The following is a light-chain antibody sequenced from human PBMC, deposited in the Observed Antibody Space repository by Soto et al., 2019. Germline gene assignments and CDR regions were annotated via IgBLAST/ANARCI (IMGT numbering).Light chain of an antibody. V-gene: IGKV3-20*01. CDR1: QSVSSSY. Sequence: EIVLTQSPGTLSLSPGERATLSCRASQSVSSSYLAWYQQKPGQAPRLLLYCASSRATGIPDRFSGSGSGTDFTLTITRLETEDFAVYYCQQYSSSPLTFGGGTKVEIK. J-gene: IGKJ4*01. CDR2: CAS. CDR3: QQYSSSPLT.